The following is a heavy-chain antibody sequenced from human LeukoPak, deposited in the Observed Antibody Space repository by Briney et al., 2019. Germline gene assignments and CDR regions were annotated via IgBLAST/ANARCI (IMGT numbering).Heavy chain of an antibody. Sequence: SETLSLTCTVSGGSISSYYWSWIRQPPGKGLEWIGYIYYSGGTNYNPSLKSRVTISVDTSKNQFSLKLSSVTAADTAVYYCAGTKITMIASMFDYWGQGTLVTVSS. CDR2: IYYSGGT. J-gene: IGHJ4*02. CDR3: AGTKITMIASMFDY. D-gene: IGHD3-22*01. V-gene: IGHV4-59*01. CDR1: GGSISSYY.